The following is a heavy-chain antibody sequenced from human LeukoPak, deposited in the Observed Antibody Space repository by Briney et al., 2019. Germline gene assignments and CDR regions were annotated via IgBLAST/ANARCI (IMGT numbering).Heavy chain of an antibody. CDR1: GDSVSINSVG. CDR3: ARGGIAVAGLDY. J-gene: IGHJ4*02. D-gene: IGHD6-19*01. CDR2: TYYKSKGYN. Sequence: SQTLSLTSAISGDSVSINSVGWSWVRQSATRGSEWLGSTYYKSKGYNDYAVSVKSRITINPDTSKNQSSLQLNSVTPEDTAVYYCARGGIAVAGLDYWGQGILVTVSS. V-gene: IGHV6-1*01.